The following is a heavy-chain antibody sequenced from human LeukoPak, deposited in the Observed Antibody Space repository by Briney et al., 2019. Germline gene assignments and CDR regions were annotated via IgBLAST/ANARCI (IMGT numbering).Heavy chain of an antibody. Sequence: GGSLRLSCAASGFTVRNTYMNWVRQAPGKGLEWVSVIYSGGGTYYADSVKGRFTISRDNTKNTLYLQMNSLRAEDAAVYYCVRDDRRYGDYGYFDYWGQGTLVTVSS. CDR1: GFTVRNTY. V-gene: IGHV3-66*01. J-gene: IGHJ4*02. CDR3: VRDDRRYGDYGYFDY. D-gene: IGHD4-17*01. CDR2: IYSGGGT.